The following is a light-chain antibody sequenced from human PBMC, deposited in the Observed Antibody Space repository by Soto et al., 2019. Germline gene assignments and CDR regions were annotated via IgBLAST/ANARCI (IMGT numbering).Light chain of an antibody. CDR1: QSISTW. Sequence: DIQMTQSPSTLSASVGDRVTITCRASQSISTWLAWYQQKPGKAPKVLIFKASTLERGVPSRFSGSGSGTEFTLTISSMQPDDFATFYCQQYNGYSRTFGQGTKVDIK. J-gene: IGKJ1*01. V-gene: IGKV1-5*03. CDR2: KAS. CDR3: QQYNGYSRT.